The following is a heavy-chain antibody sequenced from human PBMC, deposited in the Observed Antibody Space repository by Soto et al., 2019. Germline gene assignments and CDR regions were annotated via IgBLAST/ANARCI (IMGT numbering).Heavy chain of an antibody. V-gene: IGHV4-34*01. J-gene: IGHJ4*02. CDR1: GGSFSGYY. CDR2: INHSGST. D-gene: IGHD3-10*01. Sequence: QVQLQQWGAGLLKPSETLSLTCAVYGGSFSGYYWSWIRQPPGKGLEWIGEINHSGSTNYNPSLKSRVTISVNTSENQFSLKLSSVTAADTAVYYCARVPRITMVRGVINDYWGQGTLVTVSS. CDR3: ARVPRITMVRGVINDY.